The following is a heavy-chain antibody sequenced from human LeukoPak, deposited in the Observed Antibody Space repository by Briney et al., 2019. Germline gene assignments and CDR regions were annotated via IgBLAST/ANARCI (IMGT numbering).Heavy chain of an antibody. CDR3: AKDSVARNSVYDAFDI. J-gene: IGHJ3*02. V-gene: IGHV3-23*01. CDR2: ITGPVDRT. CDR1: GFTPNNYT. Sequence: PGGSLRLSRAASGFTPNNYTMNGVRPAPGKGLEWVSHITGPVDRTYFAHSLRGRFTMSRDNSRNTLYLQIDSLRAQDTVAYYCAKDSVARNSVYDAFDIWGQGTMVSVSS. D-gene: IGHD2/OR15-2a*01.